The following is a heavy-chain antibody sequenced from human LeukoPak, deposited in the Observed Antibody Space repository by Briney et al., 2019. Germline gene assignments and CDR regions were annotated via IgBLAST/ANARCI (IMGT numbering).Heavy chain of an antibody. CDR2: IRSKAYGEIA. Sequence: GGSLRLSCTASGFTFGDYAMSWIRQAPGKGLEWVGFIRSKAYGEIADYAASVKGRFTISRDDSKAIAYLQMNSLKTEDTAVYHCTRDRGAYNLYDYWGQGTLVTVSS. D-gene: IGHD1-1*01. V-gene: IGHV3-49*03. CDR3: TRDRGAYNLYDY. J-gene: IGHJ4*02. CDR1: GFTFGDYA.